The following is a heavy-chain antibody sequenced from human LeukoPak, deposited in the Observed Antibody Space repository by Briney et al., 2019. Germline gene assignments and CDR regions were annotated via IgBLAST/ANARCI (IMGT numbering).Heavy chain of an antibody. D-gene: IGHD2-2*02. CDR1: GGSISSYY. Sequence: SETLSLTCTVSGGSISSYYWNWVRQPAGKGLEWIGRIYTSWSTTYNPSLKSRVTMSVDTSKNQFSLTLSSVTAADTAVYYCARDAGYCSSTSCYTEYNWFDPWGQGTLVTVSS. J-gene: IGHJ5*02. CDR3: ARDAGYCSSTSCYTEYNWFDP. CDR2: IYTSWST. V-gene: IGHV4-4*07.